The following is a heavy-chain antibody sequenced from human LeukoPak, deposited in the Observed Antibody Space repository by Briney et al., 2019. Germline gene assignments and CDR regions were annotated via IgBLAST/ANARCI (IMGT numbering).Heavy chain of an antibody. CDR1: GGSISDYY. J-gene: IGHJ4*02. V-gene: IGHV4-59*01. CDR2: IYYSGRT. Sequence: PSETLSLTCSVSGGSISDYYWSWIRQPPGKGLEWIGYIYYSGRTNYNPSLKSRVTISIDTSKNQFSLKMSSVTAADTAVYYCARGRTTVTKDWGQGTLVTVS. CDR3: ARGRTTVTKD. D-gene: IGHD4-17*01.